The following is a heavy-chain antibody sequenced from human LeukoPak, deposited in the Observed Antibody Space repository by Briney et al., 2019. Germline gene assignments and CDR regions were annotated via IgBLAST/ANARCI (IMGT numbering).Heavy chain of an antibody. CDR3: ARKLRLAGNWFDP. CDR2: IIPISGTT. D-gene: IGHD2-15*01. Sequence: ASVKVSCKDPGGTFSSYAITWVRQAPGQGLEWMGKIIPISGTTNYAQKFQGRVTFTADESTSTAYMELSSLRYEDTALYYCARKLRLAGNWFDPWGQGTLVTVSS. V-gene: IGHV1-69*15. J-gene: IGHJ5*02. CDR1: GGTFSSYA.